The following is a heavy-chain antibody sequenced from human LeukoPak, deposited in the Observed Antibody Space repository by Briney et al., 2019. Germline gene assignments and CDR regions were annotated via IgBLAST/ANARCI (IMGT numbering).Heavy chain of an antibody. V-gene: IGHV3-11*01. Sequence: GGSLRLSCAASGFSFSDYYMSWIRQAPWKGLEWVAYITSSGDDIYYADSVKGRFTISRDNAKNALFLQMNSLRVEDTATYYCASDIVATSGDFWGQGTLVSVSS. J-gene: IGHJ4*02. CDR2: ITSSGDDI. D-gene: IGHD5-12*01. CDR3: ASDIVATSGDF. CDR1: GFSFSDYY.